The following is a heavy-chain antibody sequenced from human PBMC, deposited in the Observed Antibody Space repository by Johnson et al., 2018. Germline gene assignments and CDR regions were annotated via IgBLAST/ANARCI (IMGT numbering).Heavy chain of an antibody. CDR3: PGGGYYRPPDYGMDV. J-gene: IGHJ6*02. Sequence: QVQLVESGGGVVQPGRSLRLSCAASGFTFSSYGMHWVRQAPGKGLEWVAVIWYDGSNKYYADSVKGRFTISRENSKNTLYLQMNSLKTEDTAVYYCPGGGYYRPPDYGMDVWGQGTTVTVSS. V-gene: IGHV3-33*01. CDR1: GFTFSSYG. CDR2: IWYDGSNK. D-gene: IGHD3-3*01.